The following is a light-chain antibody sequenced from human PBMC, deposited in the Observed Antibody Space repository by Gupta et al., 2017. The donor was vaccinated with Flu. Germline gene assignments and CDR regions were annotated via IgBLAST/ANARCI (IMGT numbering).Light chain of an antibody. V-gene: IGLV3-21*02. CDR3: QIWDRSTTDHSGV. J-gene: IGLJ3*02. Sequence: SYVLAQPPSVSVAPGQTARIACGGHNIGSKSVHWYQQRPGQAPVLVLYDDNDRPSGIPERFSGSNSGDTATLTISRVEAGDEADYYCQIWDRSTTDHSGVFGGGTKLTVL. CDR2: DDN. CDR1: NIGSKS.